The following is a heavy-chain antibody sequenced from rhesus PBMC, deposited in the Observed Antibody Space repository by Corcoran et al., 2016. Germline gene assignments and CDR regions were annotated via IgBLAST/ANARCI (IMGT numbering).Heavy chain of an antibody. CDR3: TRAYSSGWYYFDY. J-gene: IGHJ4*01. D-gene: IGHD6-31*01. V-gene: IGHV3S26*01. CDR1: GFTFSSYV. Sequence: DVQLVESGGGLVKPGGSLRLSCVASGFTFSSYVMHWVRQAAGKGLEWVSVISESGGTIYYAVSVKVRFTISRDNAKNSLFLQMNSLRAEDTAVYYCTRAYSSGWYYFDYWGQGVLVTVSS. CDR2: ISESGGTI.